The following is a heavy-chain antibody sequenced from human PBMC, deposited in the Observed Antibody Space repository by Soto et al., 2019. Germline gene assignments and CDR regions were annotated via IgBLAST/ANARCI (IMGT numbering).Heavy chain of an antibody. CDR2: MTPKSGYT. V-gene: IGHV1-8*02. CDR3: KRNLYNTGDFDH. D-gene: IGHD1-20*01. CDR1: GYTFTDYD. Sequence: QVQLMQSGAEVRKPGASVKVSCKASGYTFTDYDINWVRQATGQGLEWLGWMTPKSGYTGYAQKFQGRVTLTRDTSRGTAYMERSSLTSEDTAVYYCKRNLYNTGDFDHWGQGTLVTVSS. J-gene: IGHJ4*02.